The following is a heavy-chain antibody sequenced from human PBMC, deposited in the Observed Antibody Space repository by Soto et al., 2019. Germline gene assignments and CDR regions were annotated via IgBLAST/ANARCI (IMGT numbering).Heavy chain of an antibody. J-gene: IGHJ6*03. CDR3: ARQSGLRTRYYYYYYMDV. D-gene: IGHD4-17*01. Sequence: SETLSLTCTVSGGSISSYYWSWIRQPPGKGLEWIGYIYYSGSTNYNPSLKSRVTISVDTSKNQFSLKLSSVTAADTAVYYCARQSGLRTRYYYYYYMDVWGKGTTVTVSS. CDR1: GGSISSYY. V-gene: IGHV4-59*08. CDR2: IYYSGST.